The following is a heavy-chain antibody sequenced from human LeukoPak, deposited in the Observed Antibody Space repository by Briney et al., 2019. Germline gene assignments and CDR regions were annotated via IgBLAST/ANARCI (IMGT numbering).Heavy chain of an antibody. CDR3: ARDRYSGFDSGFDS. D-gene: IGHD5-12*01. CDR1: GFTFSSYG. Sequence: QVQLVESGGGVVQPGRSLRLSCAASGFTFSSYGMHWVRQAPGKGPAWVAVIWYDGSNKYYADSVKGRFTISRDNSKNTLYLQMNSLRADDTAVYYCARDRYSGFDSGFDSWGQGTLVTVSS. CDR2: IWYDGSNK. J-gene: IGHJ5*01. V-gene: IGHV3-33*01.